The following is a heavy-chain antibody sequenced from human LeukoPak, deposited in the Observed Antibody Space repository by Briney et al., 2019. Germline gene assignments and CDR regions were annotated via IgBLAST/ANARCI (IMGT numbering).Heavy chain of an antibody. CDR3: ARVVYGSGSYPPYYYYYYMDV. Sequence: GESLKISCKGSGYSFSGYWLAWARQMPGKGLEWMGIIYPGDSDTRYSPSFQGQVTISADKSISTAYLQWSSLKASDTAMYYCARVVYGSGSYPPYYYYYYMDVWGKGTTVTISS. J-gene: IGHJ6*03. V-gene: IGHV5-51*01. CDR2: IYPGDSDT. D-gene: IGHD3-10*01. CDR1: GYSFSGYW.